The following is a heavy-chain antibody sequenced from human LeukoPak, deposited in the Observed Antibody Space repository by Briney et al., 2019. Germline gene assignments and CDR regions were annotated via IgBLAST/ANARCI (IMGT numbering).Heavy chain of an antibody. CDR3: ATRGVGPGELFDY. D-gene: IGHD4-17*01. CDR2: MNPNSGNT. CDR1: GYTFTSYD. V-gene: IGHV1-8*01. J-gene: IGHJ4*02. Sequence: ASVKVSCKASGYTFTSYDINWVRQATGQGLEWMGWMNPNSGNTGYAQKFQGRVTMTEDTSTDTAYMELSSLRSEDTAVYYCATRGVGPGELFDYWGQGTLVTVSS.